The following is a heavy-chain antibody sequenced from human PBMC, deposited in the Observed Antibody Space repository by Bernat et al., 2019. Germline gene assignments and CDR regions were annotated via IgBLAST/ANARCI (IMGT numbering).Heavy chain of an antibody. D-gene: IGHD3-9*01. V-gene: IGHV4-34*01. CDR2: IHHSGST. CDR1: GASFSGDY. J-gene: IGHJ5*02. CDR3: ERGSLRYFDWLP. Sequence: QVQLQQWGAGLLKPSETLSLTCALYGASFSGDYWSWIRQPPGKGLEWIGEIHHSGSTNYSPSLKSRVTISVDTSKKQFSLTLNSVTAADTAVYYCERGSLRYFDWLPWGQGTLVTVSS.